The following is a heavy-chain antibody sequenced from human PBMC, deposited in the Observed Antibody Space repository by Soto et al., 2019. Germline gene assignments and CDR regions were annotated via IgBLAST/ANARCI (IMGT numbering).Heavy chain of an antibody. D-gene: IGHD3-10*01. J-gene: IGHJ4*02. V-gene: IGHV4-34*01. CDR3: ARVLGFGEPQSPPAPPHYFDY. CDR1: GGSFSGYY. CDR2: INHSGST. Sequence: SETPSLTCAVYGGSFSGYYWSWIRQPPGKGLEWIGEINHSGSTNYNPSLKSRVTISVDTSKNQFSLKLSSVTAADTAVYYCARVLGFGEPQSPPAPPHYFDYWGQGTLVTVSS.